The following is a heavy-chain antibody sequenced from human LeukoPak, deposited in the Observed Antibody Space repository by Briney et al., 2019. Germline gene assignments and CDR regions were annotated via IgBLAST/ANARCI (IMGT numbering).Heavy chain of an antibody. CDR3: ARGYTKDMTSVTHFDY. D-gene: IGHD4-17*01. CDR1: GYTFTSYD. CDR2: MNPNSGNT. V-gene: IGHV1-8*03. Sequence: ASVKVSCKASGYTFTSYDINWVRQATGQGLEWMGWMNPNSGNTGYAQKFQGRITITRNTSIRTAYMELSSLRSEDTAVYYCARGYTKDMTSVTHFDYWGQGTLVTVSS. J-gene: IGHJ4*02.